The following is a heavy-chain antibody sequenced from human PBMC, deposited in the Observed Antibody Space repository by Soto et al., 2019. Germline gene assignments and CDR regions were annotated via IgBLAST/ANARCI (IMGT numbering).Heavy chain of an antibody. Sequence: SETLSLTCTVSGGSISSYYWNWIRQPPGKGLEWIGYISHSGSTYFNPSLKSRVTISVDRSKNQFSLRLTSVAAADTAVYFCARGKFYAFDIWGQGTMVTVSS. V-gene: IGHV4-59*12. CDR2: ISHSGST. CDR3: ARGKFYAFDI. CDR1: GGSISSYY. J-gene: IGHJ3*02.